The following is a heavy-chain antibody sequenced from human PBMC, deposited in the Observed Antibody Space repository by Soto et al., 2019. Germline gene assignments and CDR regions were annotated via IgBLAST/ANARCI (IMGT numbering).Heavy chain of an antibody. D-gene: IGHD3-16*01. V-gene: IGHV4-39*07. CDR2: IYYSGST. J-gene: IGHJ6*03. CDR3: ARDVGLGDYYYYMDV. Sequence: SETLSLTCTVSGGSISSSSYYWGWIRQPPGKGLEWIGSIYYSGSTYYNPSLKSRVTISVDTSKNQFSLKLSSVTAADTAVYYCARDVGLGDYYYYMDVWGKGTTVTVSS. CDR1: GGSISSSSYY.